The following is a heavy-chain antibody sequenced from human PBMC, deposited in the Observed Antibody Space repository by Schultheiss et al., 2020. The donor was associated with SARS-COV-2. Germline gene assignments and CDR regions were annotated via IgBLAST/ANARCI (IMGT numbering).Heavy chain of an antibody. Sequence: SETLSLTCTVSGGSINSGGYYWSWIRQQPGKGLEWIGSIYHSGSTYYNPSLKSRVTISVDTSKNQFSLKLSSVTAADTAVYYCARRDWYFDLWGRGTLVTVSS. V-gene: IGHV4-39*07. CDR3: ARRDWYFDL. J-gene: IGHJ2*01. CDR1: GGSINSGGYY. CDR2: IYHSGST.